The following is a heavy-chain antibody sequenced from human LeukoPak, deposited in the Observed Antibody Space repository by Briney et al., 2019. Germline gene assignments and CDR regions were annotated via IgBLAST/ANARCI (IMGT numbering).Heavy chain of an antibody. D-gene: IGHD6-19*01. CDR1: GYSISSGYY. Sequence: SQTLSLTCTVSGYSISSGYYWGWIRQPPGKGLEWIGYIYYSGSTNYNPSLKSRVTISVDTSKNQFSLKLSSVTAADTAVYYCARGGGSSGWYSHFDYWGQGTLVTVSS. CDR3: ARGGGSSGWYSHFDY. CDR2: IYYSGST. J-gene: IGHJ4*02. V-gene: IGHV4-38-2*02.